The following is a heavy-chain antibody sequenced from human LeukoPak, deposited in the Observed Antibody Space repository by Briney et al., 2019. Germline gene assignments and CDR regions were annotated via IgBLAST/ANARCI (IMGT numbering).Heavy chain of an antibody. D-gene: IGHD3-10*01. V-gene: IGHV1-18*01. Sequence: GASVKVSCKASGYTFTSYGISWVRQAPGQGLEWMGWISAYNGNTNYAQKLQGRVTMTTDTSTSTAYMELRSLRSDVTAVYYCARAVITMVRGALPPSYWGQGTLVTVSS. CDR1: GYTFTSYG. J-gene: IGHJ4*02. CDR3: ARAVITMVRGALPPSY. CDR2: ISAYNGNT.